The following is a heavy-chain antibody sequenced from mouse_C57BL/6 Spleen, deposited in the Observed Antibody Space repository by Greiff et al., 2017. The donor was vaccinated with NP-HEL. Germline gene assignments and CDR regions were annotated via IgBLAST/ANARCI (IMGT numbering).Heavy chain of an antibody. CDR3: ASSSYAMDY. CDR1: GYTFTSYW. CDR2: IDPSDSET. D-gene: IGHD1-3*01. J-gene: IGHJ4*01. Sequence: QVQLKQPGAELVRPGSSVKLSCKASGYTFTSYWMHWVKQRPIQGLEWIGNIDPSDSETHYNQKFKDKATLTVDKSSSTAYMQLSSLTSEDSAVYYCASSSYAMDYWGQGTSVTVSS. V-gene: IGHV1-52*01.